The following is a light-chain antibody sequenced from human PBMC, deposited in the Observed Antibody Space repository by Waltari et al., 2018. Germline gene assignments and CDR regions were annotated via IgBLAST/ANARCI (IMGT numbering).Light chain of an antibody. Sequence: EIVMPQSPATLSVSPGERATLSCRASQSVSSNLAWYQQKPGQAPRLLIYGASTRATGIPARFSGSGSGTEFTLTISSLQSEDFAVYYCQQYNNWPRGFTFGPGTKVDIK. CDR2: GAS. CDR1: QSVSSN. V-gene: IGKV3-15*01. J-gene: IGKJ3*01. CDR3: QQYNNWPRGFT.